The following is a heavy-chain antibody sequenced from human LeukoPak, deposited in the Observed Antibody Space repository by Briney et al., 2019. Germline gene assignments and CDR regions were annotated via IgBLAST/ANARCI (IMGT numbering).Heavy chain of an antibody. D-gene: IGHD3-22*01. CDR3: AREYYYDSSGYYTAYYYYYMDV. CDR2: INHSGST. V-gene: IGHV4-34*01. Sequence: SETLSLTCAVYGGSFSGYYWSWIRQPPGKGLEWIGEINHSGSTNYNPSLKSRVTISVDTSKNQFSLKLSSVTAADTAVYYCAREYYYDSSGYYTAYYYYYMDVWGKGTTVTVSS. J-gene: IGHJ6*03. CDR1: GGSFSGYY.